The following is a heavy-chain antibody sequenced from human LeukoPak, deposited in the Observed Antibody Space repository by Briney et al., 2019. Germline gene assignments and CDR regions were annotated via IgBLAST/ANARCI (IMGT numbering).Heavy chain of an antibody. V-gene: IGHV4-59*08. Sequence: SETLSLTCTVSGGSISSYYWSWIRQPPGKGLEWIGYIYYSGSTKYNPSLKGRVTISVDTSKNQFSLKVSSVTAADTAVYYCARPNSGGSSWYDAFDIWGQGTMVTVSS. CDR1: GGSISSYY. CDR2: IYYSGST. CDR3: ARPNSGGSSWYDAFDI. J-gene: IGHJ3*02. D-gene: IGHD6-13*01.